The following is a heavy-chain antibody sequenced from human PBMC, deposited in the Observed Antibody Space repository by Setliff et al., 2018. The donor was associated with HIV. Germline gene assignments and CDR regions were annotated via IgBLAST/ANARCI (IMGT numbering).Heavy chain of an antibody. CDR2: IIPIFNTA. CDR1: GGTFSLYA. CDR3: ASVEMATISAFDI. Sequence: ASVKVSCKASGGTFSLYAINWVRQAPGQGLEWMGGIIPIFNTANYAQKFQGRVTITADESTSTAYMELSSLRSEDTAVYYCASVEMATISAFDIWGQGTMVTVSS. D-gene: IGHD5-12*01. V-gene: IGHV1-69*13. J-gene: IGHJ3*02.